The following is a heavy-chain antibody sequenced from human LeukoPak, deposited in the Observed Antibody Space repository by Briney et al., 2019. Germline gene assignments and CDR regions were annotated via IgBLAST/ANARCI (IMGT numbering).Heavy chain of an antibody. V-gene: IGHV3-15*01. CDR3: TTGVRLGKGSYDVSY. D-gene: IGHD1-26*01. J-gene: IGHJ4*02. CDR2: IKSKTDGGTT. CDR1: GFTFSNAW. Sequence: GGSLRLSCAASGFTFSNAWMSWVRQAPGKGLEWVGRIKSKTDGGTTDYAAPVKGRFTISRDDSKNTLYLQMNSLKTEDTAVYYCTTGVRLGKGSYDVSYWGQGTLVTVSS.